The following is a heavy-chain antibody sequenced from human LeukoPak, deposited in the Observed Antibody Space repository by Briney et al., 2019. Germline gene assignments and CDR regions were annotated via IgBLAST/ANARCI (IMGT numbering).Heavy chain of an antibody. J-gene: IGHJ2*01. V-gene: IGHV4-34*01. CDR3: ARALTGDRVWYLDL. D-gene: IGHD4-17*01. CDR1: GGSFSGYY. Sequence: NPSETLSLTCAVYGGSFSGYYWSWSRQPPGKGLEWIGEINHSGSTNYNPSLKSRVTISVDTSKNQFSLKLSSVTAADTAVYYCARALTGDRVWYLDLWGRGTLVTVSS. CDR2: INHSGST.